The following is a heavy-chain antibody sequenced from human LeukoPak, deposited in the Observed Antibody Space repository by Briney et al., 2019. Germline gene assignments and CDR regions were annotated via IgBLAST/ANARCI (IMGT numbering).Heavy chain of an antibody. CDR2: IYYSGST. CDR1: GGSISSYY. D-gene: IGHD2-15*01. J-gene: IGHJ4*02. V-gene: IGHV4-59*01. CDR3: ARCYCSGGSCYCDY. Sequence: SETLSLTCTVSGGSISSYYWSWIRQPPGKGLEWIGYIYYSGSTNYNPSLKSRVTISVDTSKNQFSLKLGSVTAADTAVYYCARCYCSGGSCYCDYWGQGTLVTVSS.